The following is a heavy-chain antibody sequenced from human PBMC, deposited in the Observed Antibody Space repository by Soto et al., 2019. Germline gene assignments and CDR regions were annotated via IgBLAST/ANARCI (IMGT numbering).Heavy chain of an antibody. D-gene: IGHD3-22*01. J-gene: IGHJ5*02. CDR3: ARKDKSGYFNWFDP. CDR1: GYKFTSSW. Sequence: PGESLQISCRTSGYKFTSSWIACVRQMPGKGLEWMGIIFPSDSDTRYSPSFQGQVTISADRSTSTVFLQWASLKASDTAVYFCARKDKSGYFNWFDPWGEGTLVTVSS. CDR2: IFPSDSDT. V-gene: IGHV5-51*01.